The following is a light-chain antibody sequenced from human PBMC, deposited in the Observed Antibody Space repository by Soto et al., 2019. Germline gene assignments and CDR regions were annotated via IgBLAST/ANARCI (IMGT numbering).Light chain of an antibody. CDR3: QHRSNWPPMYT. J-gene: IGKJ2*01. Sequence: EIVLTQSPATLSLSPGERATLSCRASQSVGGFLAWYQQKSGQAPRLLIYDTSKMVTGIPARFSGSGSGTDFTLTISSLEPEDFAVYHCQHRSNWPPMYTFGQGTKLQIK. CDR1: QSVGGF. CDR2: DTS. V-gene: IGKV3-11*01.